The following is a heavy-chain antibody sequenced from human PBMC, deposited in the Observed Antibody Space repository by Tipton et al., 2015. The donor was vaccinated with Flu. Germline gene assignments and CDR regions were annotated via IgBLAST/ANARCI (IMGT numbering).Heavy chain of an antibody. CDR3: ARVQVSGIVKTFHYYMAV. J-gene: IGHJ6*03. CDR1: GGSISSGDYY. D-gene: IGHD1-1*01. Sequence: GLVKPSETLSLTCSVSGGSISSGDYYWSWIRQPPGKGLEWIGCHYYSGNTNYNPSLKSQVIISVDTSKNQFSLKVNSVTAADTAVYYCARVQVSGIVKTFHYYMAVWAKGTMIRVSS. CDR2: HYYSGNT. V-gene: IGHV4-61*08.